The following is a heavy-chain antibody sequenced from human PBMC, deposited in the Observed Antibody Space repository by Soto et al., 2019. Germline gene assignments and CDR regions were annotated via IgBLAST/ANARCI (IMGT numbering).Heavy chain of an antibody. CDR1: GYTFTSYG. Sequence: ASVKVSFKASGYTFTSYGIHWVRQAPAQRLEWMGWINAANGDTKYSPKFQGRVTITRDTSASTAYMELSSLRSEDTAVYYCVRRHVSATGIDWFDPWGQGTLVTVSS. D-gene: IGHD6-13*01. J-gene: IGHJ5*02. CDR2: INAANGDT. V-gene: IGHV1-3*01. CDR3: VRRHVSATGIDWFDP.